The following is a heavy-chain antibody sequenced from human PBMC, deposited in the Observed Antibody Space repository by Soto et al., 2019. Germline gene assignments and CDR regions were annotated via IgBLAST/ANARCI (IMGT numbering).Heavy chain of an antibody. J-gene: IGHJ5*02. CDR1: GGSISSYY. Sequence: QVQLQESGPGLVKPSETLSLTCTVSGGSISSYYWSWIRQPPGKGLEWIGYIYYSGSTNYNPSLKSRVTISVDTSKNQFSLKLSSVTAADTAVYYCARVSVVVTAIWFDPWGQGTLVTVSS. CDR2: IYYSGST. CDR3: ARVSVVVTAIWFDP. D-gene: IGHD2-21*02. V-gene: IGHV4-59*01.